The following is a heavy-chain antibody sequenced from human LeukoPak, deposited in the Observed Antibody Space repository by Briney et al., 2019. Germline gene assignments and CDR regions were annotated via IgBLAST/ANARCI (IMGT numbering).Heavy chain of an antibody. D-gene: IGHD5-12*01. CDR1: GITLSNYG. J-gene: IGHJ4*02. CDR2: IYYSGST. V-gene: IGHV4-39*07. Sequence: GSLRLSCAVSGITLSNYGMSWVRQAPGKGLEWIGSIYYSGSTYYNPSLKSRVTISVDTSKNQFSLKLSSVTAADTAVYYCARSEIVATIGVDFDYWGQGTLVTVSS. CDR3: ARSEIVATIGVDFDY.